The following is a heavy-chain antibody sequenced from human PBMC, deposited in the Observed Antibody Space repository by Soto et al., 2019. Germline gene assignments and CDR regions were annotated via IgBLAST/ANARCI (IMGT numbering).Heavy chain of an antibody. D-gene: IGHD5-12*01. CDR3: AKDNRGYDSFDY. Sequence: GGSLKLSCATPGFTFCSYSLSWVPPAPGEGLERGSAISGSGGSTYYVDSVKGRFTISRDNSKNTLYLQMNSLRAEDTAVYYCAKDNRGYDSFDYWGQGTVVTVSS. J-gene: IGHJ4*02. CDR2: ISGSGGST. CDR1: GFTFCSYS. V-gene: IGHV3-23*01.